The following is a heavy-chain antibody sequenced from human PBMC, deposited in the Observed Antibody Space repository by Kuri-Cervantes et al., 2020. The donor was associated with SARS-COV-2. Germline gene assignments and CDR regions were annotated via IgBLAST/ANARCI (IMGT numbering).Heavy chain of an antibody. CDR1: GFTFSSYA. V-gene: IGHV3-23*01. CDR2: ISGSGGST. Sequence: GESLKISCAASGFTFSSYAMSWVRQAPGKGLEWVSAISGSGGSTYYADSEKGRFTISRDNSKNTLYLQMNSLRAEDTAVYYCAKDLGRPNWFDPWGQGTLVTVSS. J-gene: IGHJ5*02. CDR3: AKDLGRPNWFDP.